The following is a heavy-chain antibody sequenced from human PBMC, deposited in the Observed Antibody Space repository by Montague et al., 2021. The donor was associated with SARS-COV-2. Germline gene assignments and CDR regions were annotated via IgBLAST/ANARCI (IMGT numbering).Heavy chain of an antibody. D-gene: IGHD3-10*01. CDR3: ARAVSVRGAVNWFDP. Sequence: SETLSLTCTVSGGSMSDHYWAWIRQPPGKGLEWLAYIYYSGGINSNASLKSRVTMSVDTSENQFSLKLTSVTAADTAVYYCARAVSVRGAVNWFDPWGQGTLVTVSS. CDR1: GGSMSDHY. V-gene: IGHV4-59*11. J-gene: IGHJ5*02. CDR2: IYYSGGI.